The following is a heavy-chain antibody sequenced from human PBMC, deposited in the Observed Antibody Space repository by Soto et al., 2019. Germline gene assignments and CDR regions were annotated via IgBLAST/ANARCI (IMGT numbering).Heavy chain of an antibody. CDR2: IIPIFGTA. CDR1: GGTFSSYA. Sequence: QVHLVQSGAEVKKPGSSVKVSCKASGGTFSSYAISWVRQAPGQGLEWMGGIIPIFGTANYAQKFQGRVTITADESTSTAYMELSSLRSEDTAVYYCARDRHYCSSTSCYGLEVLEEKDYGMDVWGQGTTVTVSS. J-gene: IGHJ6*02. V-gene: IGHV1-69*01. D-gene: IGHD2-2*01. CDR3: ARDRHYCSSTSCYGLEVLEEKDYGMDV.